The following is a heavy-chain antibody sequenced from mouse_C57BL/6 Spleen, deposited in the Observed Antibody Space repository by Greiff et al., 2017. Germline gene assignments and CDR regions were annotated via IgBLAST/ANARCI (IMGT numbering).Heavy chain of an antibody. V-gene: IGHV1-69*01. J-gene: IGHJ3*01. D-gene: IGHD1-1*01. CDR2: IDPSDSYT. Sequence: QVQLQQPGAELVMPGASVKLSCKASGYTFTSYWMHWVKQRPGQGLEWIGEIDPSDSYTNYNQKFKGKSTLTVDKSSSTAYMQLSSLTSEDSAVYYCAIYYGSTHGWFAYWGQGTLVTVSA. CDR3: AIYYGSTHGWFAY. CDR1: GYTFTSYW.